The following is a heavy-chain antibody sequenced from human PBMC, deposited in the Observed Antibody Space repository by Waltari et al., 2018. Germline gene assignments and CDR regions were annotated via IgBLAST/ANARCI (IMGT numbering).Heavy chain of an antibody. CDR2: IYHSGST. CDR1: GYSISSGYY. J-gene: IGHJ6*03. CDR3: ARKLDYGDYYYYYYMDV. D-gene: IGHD4-17*01. Sequence: QVQLQESGPGLVKPSETLSLTCAVSGYSISSGYYWGWIRQPPRKGLEWIGSIYHSGSTYYNPSLKSRVTISVDTSKNQFSLKLSSVTAADTAVYYCARKLDYGDYYYYYYMDVWGKGTTVTVSS. V-gene: IGHV4-38-2*01.